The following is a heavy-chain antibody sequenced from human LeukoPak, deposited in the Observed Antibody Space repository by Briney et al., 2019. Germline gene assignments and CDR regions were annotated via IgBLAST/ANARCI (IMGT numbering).Heavy chain of an antibody. CDR1: GGSISSGGYY. V-gene: IGHV4-31*03. D-gene: IGHD6-19*01. CDR3: ARVRAVAGYFDY. Sequence: PSQTLSLTCTVSGGSISSGGYYWSWIRQHPGKGLEWIGYIYYSGSTYYNPSLKSRVTISVDTSKNQFSLKLSSVTAADTAVYYCARVRAVAGYFDYWGQGTLVTVSS. CDR2: IYYSGST. J-gene: IGHJ4*02.